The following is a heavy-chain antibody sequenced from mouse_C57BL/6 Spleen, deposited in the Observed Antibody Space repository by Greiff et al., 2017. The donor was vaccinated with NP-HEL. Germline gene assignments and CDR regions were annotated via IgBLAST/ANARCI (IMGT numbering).Heavy chain of an antibody. CDR1: GYTFTSYW. CDR3: AREDYDYDWGAGYAMDY. CDR2: IYPGSGST. D-gene: IGHD2-4*01. J-gene: IGHJ4*01. Sequence: QVQLQQPGAELVKPGASVKMSCKASGYTFTSYWITWVKQRPGQGLEWIGDIYPGSGSTNYNEKFKSKATLTVDTSSSTAYMQLSSLTSEDSAVYYCAREDYDYDWGAGYAMDYWGQGTSVTVSS. V-gene: IGHV1-55*01.